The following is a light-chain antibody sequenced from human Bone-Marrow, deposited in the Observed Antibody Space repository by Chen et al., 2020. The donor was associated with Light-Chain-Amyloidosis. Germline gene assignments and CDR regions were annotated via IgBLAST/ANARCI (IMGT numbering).Light chain of an antibody. V-gene: IGKV3-20*01. Sequence: EIVLAQSPGTLSLSPGEGATLSCRASQSVSLSYLAWYQQKPGQAPRLLIYGATSRAAGIPDRFSGSGSGTDFTLTINRLEPEDFAVYYCQQYGSSITLGQGTRLDIK. J-gene: IGKJ5*01. CDR2: GAT. CDR3: QQYGSSIT. CDR1: QSVSLSY.